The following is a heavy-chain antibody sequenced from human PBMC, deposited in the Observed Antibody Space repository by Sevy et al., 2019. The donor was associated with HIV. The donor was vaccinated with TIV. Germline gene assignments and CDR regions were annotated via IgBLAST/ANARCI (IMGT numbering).Heavy chain of an antibody. D-gene: IGHD2-8*01. Sequence: GGSLRLSCTASGFTFSSYDMNWVRQAPGKWLEWVSKISSSGSSIYYADSVKGRYTISRDNAKNSLNLQMNSLRAEDTAVYYCTRNGGAFDNGFDPWGQGILVTVSS. CDR2: ISSSGSSI. CDR1: GFTFSSYD. CDR3: TRNGGAFDNGFDP. J-gene: IGHJ5*02. V-gene: IGHV3-48*03.